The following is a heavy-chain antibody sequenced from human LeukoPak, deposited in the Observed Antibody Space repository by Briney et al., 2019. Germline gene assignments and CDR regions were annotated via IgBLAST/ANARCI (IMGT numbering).Heavy chain of an antibody. J-gene: IGHJ5*02. V-gene: IGHV1-24*01. D-gene: IGHD3-3*01. CDR2: FDPEDGET. CDR1: GYTLTELS. CDR3: APVSFVSLRFLEWLPRPKINCFAP. Sequence: ASVKVSCKVSGYTLTELSMHWVRQAPGKGLEWMGGFDPEDGETIYAQKFQGRVTMTEDTSTDTAYMELSSLKSEDTAVYYCAPVSFVSLRFLEWLPRPKINCFAPGGKGPLVTVPS.